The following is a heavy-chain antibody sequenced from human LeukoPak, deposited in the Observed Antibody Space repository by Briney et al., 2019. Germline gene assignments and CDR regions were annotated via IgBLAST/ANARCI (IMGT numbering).Heavy chain of an antibody. Sequence: GGSLRLSCAASGFTLSSYAMSWVRQAPGKGLEWVSAISGSGGSTYYADSVKGRFTISRDNSKNTLYLQMNSLRAEDTAVYYCAKDATPIFGVVTGSNYYYYYYMDVWGKGTTVTVSS. V-gene: IGHV3-23*01. J-gene: IGHJ6*03. CDR2: ISGSGGST. CDR1: GFTLSSYA. CDR3: AKDATPIFGVVTGSNYYYYYYMDV. D-gene: IGHD3-3*01.